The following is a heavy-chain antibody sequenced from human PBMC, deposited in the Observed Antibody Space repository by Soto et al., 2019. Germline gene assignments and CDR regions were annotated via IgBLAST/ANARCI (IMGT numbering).Heavy chain of an antibody. V-gene: IGHV4-59*08. J-gene: IGHJ5*02. Sequence: PSETLSLSCTVSGGSISSYYWSRIRQPPGKGLEWIGYIYYSGSTNYNPSLKSRVTISVDTSKNQFSLKLSSVTAADTAVYYCARYYDFWSGYYSRWFDPWGQGTLVTVSS. D-gene: IGHD3-3*01. CDR2: IYYSGST. CDR1: GGSISSYY. CDR3: ARYYDFWSGYYSRWFDP.